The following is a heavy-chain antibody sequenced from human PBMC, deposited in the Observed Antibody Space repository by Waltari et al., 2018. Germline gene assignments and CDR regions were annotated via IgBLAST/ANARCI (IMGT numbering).Heavy chain of an antibody. D-gene: IGHD5-12*01. J-gene: IGHJ4*02. CDR3: ARGDGGYGEFDY. CDR2: IIPIPGIA. CDR1: GGTFSSYT. V-gene: IGHV1-69*02. Sequence: QVQLVQSGAEVKKPGSSVKVSCKASGGTFSSYTISWVRQAPGQGLEWMGRIIPIPGIANYAQKCQGRVTITADKSTSTAYMELSSLRSEDTAVYYGARGDGGYGEFDYWGQGTLVTVSS.